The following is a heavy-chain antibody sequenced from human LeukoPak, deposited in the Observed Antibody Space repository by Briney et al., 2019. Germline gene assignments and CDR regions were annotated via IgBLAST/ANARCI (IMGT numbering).Heavy chain of an antibody. D-gene: IGHD3-9*01. V-gene: IGHV4-39*07. J-gene: IGHJ4*02. CDR1: GGSISSRSYY. Sequence: SETLSLTCTVSGGSISSRSYYWGWIRQPPGKGLEWIGSIYYSGSTYYNPSLKSRVTISVDTSKNQFSLKLSSVTAADTAVYYCASMNYDILTGYSDYWGQGTLVTVSS. CDR2: IYYSGST. CDR3: ASMNYDILTGYSDY.